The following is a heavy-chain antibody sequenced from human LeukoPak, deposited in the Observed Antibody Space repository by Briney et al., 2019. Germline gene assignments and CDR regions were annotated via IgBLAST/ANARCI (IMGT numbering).Heavy chain of an antibody. V-gene: IGHV3-48*03. Sequence: PAGGSLRLSCAASGFTFSSYAMNWVRQAPGKGLEWVSYISSSGSTTYYADSVKGRFTISRDNAKNSLFLQMNSLRAEDTAVYFCARMFEFWGQGTLVTVSS. CDR3: ARMFEF. CDR2: ISSSGSTT. CDR1: GFTFSSYA. J-gene: IGHJ4*02.